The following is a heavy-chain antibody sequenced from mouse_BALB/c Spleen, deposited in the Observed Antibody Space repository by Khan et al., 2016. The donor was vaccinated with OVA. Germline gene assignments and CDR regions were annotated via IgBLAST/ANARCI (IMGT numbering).Heavy chain of an antibody. Sequence: VQLQESGAELVRPGTSVKVSCKASGYAFTNYLIEWVKQRPGQGLEWIGVINPGSGSTNYNEKFKDKATLTADKSSSTAYMQLSSLTSDDSAVXYCSSSGNDFGAYWGPGTRVTVSA. V-gene: IGHV1-54*01. CDR3: SSSGNDFGAY. D-gene: IGHD3-2*02. CDR2: INPGSGST. J-gene: IGHJ3*01. CDR1: GYAFTNYL.